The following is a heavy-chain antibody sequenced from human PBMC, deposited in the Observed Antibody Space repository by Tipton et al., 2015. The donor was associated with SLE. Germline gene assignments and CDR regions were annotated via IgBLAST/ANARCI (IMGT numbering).Heavy chain of an antibody. Sequence: RCSGYYWGWIRQSPGKGLEGIGSMYYSGSTYYNPSLKTRVTISVDTSKNQFSLKLSSVTAADTAVYYCVRHPVPPGDIRVVVLYYLDYWGQGTLFTVPS. J-gene: IGHJ4*02. CDR2: MYYSGST. CDR1: RCSGYY. V-gene: IGHV4-39*01. D-gene: IGHD2-15*01. CDR3: VRHPVPPGDIRVVVLYYLDY.